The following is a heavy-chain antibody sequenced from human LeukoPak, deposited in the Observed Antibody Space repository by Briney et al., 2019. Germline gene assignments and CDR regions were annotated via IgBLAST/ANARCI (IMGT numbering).Heavy chain of an antibody. D-gene: IGHD6-19*01. Sequence: SETLSLTCTVSGYSISSGYYWGWIRQPPGKGLEWIGYIDSSGITNYNSSLNSRVTISLDTSQNQFSLKLNSVTAADTAVYYCATVASGWYPDYWGQGALVTVAS. J-gene: IGHJ4*02. CDR3: ATVASGWYPDY. CDR1: GYSISSGYY. V-gene: IGHV4-61*01. CDR2: IDSSGIT.